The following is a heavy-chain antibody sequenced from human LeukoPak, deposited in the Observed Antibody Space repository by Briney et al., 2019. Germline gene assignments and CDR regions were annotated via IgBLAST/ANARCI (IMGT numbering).Heavy chain of an antibody. J-gene: IGHJ4*02. V-gene: IGHV3-74*01. CDR3: TTLSSIWTYYFDY. CDR1: GFTFSTYW. CDR2: INGDGSST. Sequence: GGSLRLSCAASGFTFSTYWIHWVRQAPGKGLVWVSHINGDGSSTSYADSVKGRFAISRNNAKNTLYLQMNSLRAEDTAVYYCTTLSSIWTYYFDYWGQGTLVTVSS. D-gene: IGHD3-3*02.